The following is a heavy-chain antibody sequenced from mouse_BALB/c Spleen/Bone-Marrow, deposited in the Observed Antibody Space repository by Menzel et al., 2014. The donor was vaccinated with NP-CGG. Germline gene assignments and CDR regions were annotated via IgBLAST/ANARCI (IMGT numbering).Heavy chain of an antibody. CDR1: GFTFSSYG. V-gene: IGHV5-6*02. CDR3: ARHDYDEENFDY. D-gene: IGHD2-4*01. J-gene: IGHJ2*01. CDR2: ISGGGSYT. Sequence: DVMLVESGGDLVKPGGSLKLSCAASGFTFSSYGMSWVRQTPDKRLEWVATISGGGSYTYYPDSVKGRFTISRDNAKNTLYLQMSSLKSEDTAMYYCARHDYDEENFDYWGRGTTLTVSS.